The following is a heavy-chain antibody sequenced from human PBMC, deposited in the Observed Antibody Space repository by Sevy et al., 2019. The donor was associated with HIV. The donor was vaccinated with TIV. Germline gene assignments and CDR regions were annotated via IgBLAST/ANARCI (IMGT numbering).Heavy chain of an antibody. V-gene: IGHV3-48*03. CDR2: ISSSGSIL. CDR3: ARVDANYDKGFDP. D-gene: IGHD3-22*01. Sequence: GGSLRLSCEASGFTFRSYEMNWVRRAPGKGLEWVSYISSSGSILYYADSVKGRFTISRDNAKNSLYMQMNSLRAEDTAVYYCARVDANYDKGFDPWGQGTLVTVSS. CDR1: GFTFRSYE. J-gene: IGHJ5*02.